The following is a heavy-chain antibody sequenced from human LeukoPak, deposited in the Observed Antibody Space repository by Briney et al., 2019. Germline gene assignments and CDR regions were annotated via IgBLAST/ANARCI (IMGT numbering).Heavy chain of an antibody. J-gene: IGHJ3*02. Sequence: SETLSLTCTVSGGPISSYYWSWIRQPPGKGLEWIGYIYYSGSTNYNPSLKSRVTISVDTSKNQFSLKLSSVTAADTAVYYYATKGPSDAFDIWGQGTMVTVSS. CDR1: GGPISSYY. CDR2: IYYSGST. V-gene: IGHV4-59*01. CDR3: ATKGPSDAFDI.